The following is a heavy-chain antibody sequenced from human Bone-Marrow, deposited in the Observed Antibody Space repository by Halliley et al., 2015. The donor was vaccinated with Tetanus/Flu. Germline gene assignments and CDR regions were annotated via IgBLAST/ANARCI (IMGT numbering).Heavy chain of an antibody. CDR1: GGSIGSYY. J-gene: IGHJ4*02. D-gene: IGHD2-8*01. CDR3: ARRRGVYHDNGGLDF. CDR2: IYSRGST. Sequence: TLSLTCTVSGGSIGSYYWNWIRQTPGKRPEWIGYIYSRGSTNYSPSLKSRVTVSVDTSKNQFSLNLLSVTAADTAVYYCARRRGVYHDNGGLDFWGQGTLVTVSS. V-gene: IGHV4-59*08.